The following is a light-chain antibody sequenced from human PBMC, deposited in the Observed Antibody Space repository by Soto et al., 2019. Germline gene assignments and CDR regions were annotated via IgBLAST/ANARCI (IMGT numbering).Light chain of an antibody. Sequence: EIVMTQSPATLSVSPGERATLSCRSSQSGRRNFAWYQQKLPRTPTLLMYCASSRVTGIAARFSGSGSGTEFSPTISGLQSEDSAVYYCQQYNNWTLMTFGRGTKVDI. J-gene: IGKJ4*01. V-gene: IGKV3D-15*01. CDR1: QSGRRN. CDR2: CAS. CDR3: QQYNNWTLMT.